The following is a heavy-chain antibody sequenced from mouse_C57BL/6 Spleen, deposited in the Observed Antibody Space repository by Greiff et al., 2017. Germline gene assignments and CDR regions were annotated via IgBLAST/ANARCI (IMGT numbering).Heavy chain of an antibody. CDR2: INPYNGGT. CDR1: GYTFTDYY. CDR3: AKGSWFAY. V-gene: IGHV1-19*01. J-gene: IGHJ3*01. Sequence: EVQLQQSGPVLVKPGASVKMSCKASGYTFTDYYMNWVQQSHGKSLEWIGVINPYNGGTSYNQKFKGKATLTVDKSSSTAYMELNSLTSEDSAVYYCAKGSWFAYWGQGTLVTVAA.